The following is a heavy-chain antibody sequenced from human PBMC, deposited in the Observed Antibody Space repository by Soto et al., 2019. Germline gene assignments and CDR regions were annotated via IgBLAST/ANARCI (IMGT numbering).Heavy chain of an antibody. D-gene: IGHD1-26*01. Sequence: HVQLVESGGGVVQPGRSVRLSCAASGFTFNEYGMHWVRQAPGKGLEWVAVISSDGSNRHYADSVKGRFTISRDNSKNTLYLQMSSPRADDTAVYYCAKKYDGTYYAGADSWGQRTLVTVSS. V-gene: IGHV3-30*18. CDR2: ISSDGSNR. J-gene: IGHJ4*02. CDR1: GFTFNEYG. CDR3: AKKYDGTYYAGADS.